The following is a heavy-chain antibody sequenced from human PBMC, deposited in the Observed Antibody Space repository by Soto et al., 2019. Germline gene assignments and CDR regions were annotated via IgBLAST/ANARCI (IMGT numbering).Heavy chain of an antibody. J-gene: IGHJ6*02. CDR2: IYSGGST. CDR3: ARGISRSWTGYYFYGMDV. CDR1: GFTVSSNY. Sequence: EVQLVESGGGLVQPGGSLRLSCAASGFTVSSNYMSWVRQAPGKGLEWVSVIYSGGSTYYADSVKGRFTISRHNSKNTLYLQMNSLRAEHTAVYYCARGISRSWTGYYFYGMDVWGQGTTVTVSS. V-gene: IGHV3-53*04. D-gene: IGHD6-13*01.